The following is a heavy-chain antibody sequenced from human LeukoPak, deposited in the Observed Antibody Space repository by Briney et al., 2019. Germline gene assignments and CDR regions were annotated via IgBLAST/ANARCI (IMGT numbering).Heavy chain of an antibody. CDR2: MNPNSGNT. V-gene: IGHV1-8*01. CDR3: ARDPRGDFWSGYYPYYYYYGMDV. D-gene: IGHD3-3*01. CDR1: GYTFTSYD. Sequence: GASVKDSCKASGYTFTSYDINWVRQATGQGLEWMGWMNPNSGNTGYAQKFQGRVTMTRNTSISTAYMELSSLRSEDTAVYYCARDPRGDFWSGYYPYYYYYGMDVWGQGTTVTVSS. J-gene: IGHJ6*02.